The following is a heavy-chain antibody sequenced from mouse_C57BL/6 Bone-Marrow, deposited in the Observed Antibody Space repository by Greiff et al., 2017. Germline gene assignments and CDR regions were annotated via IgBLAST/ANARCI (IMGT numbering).Heavy chain of an antibody. V-gene: IGHV1-52*01. CDR1: GYTFTSYW. J-gene: IGHJ1*03. CDR3: ARPTTGCYFDV. Sequence: QVQLQQPGAELVRPGSSVKLSCKASGYTFTSYWMHWVKQRPIQGLEWIGNIDPSDSETHYNQKFKDKATLTVDKSSSTAYMQLSSLTSEDSAVYYCARPTTGCYFDVWGRGTTVTVSA. D-gene: IGHD2-12*01. CDR2: IDPSDSET.